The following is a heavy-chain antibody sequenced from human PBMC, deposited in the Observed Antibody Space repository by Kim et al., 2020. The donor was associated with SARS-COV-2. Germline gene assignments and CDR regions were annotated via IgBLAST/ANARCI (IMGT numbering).Heavy chain of an antibody. Sequence: GGSLRLSCAASGFTFRTHGMYWVRQAPGKGPEWVAFIVFDGSQQYYADSVKGRFTISRDNSRNTVSLQMNNLRPEDTAVYYCGKVFDYWGQGVRVTVSS. J-gene: IGHJ4*01. V-gene: IGHV3-30*02. CDR2: IVFDGSQQ. CDR1: GFTFRTHG. CDR3: GKVFDY.